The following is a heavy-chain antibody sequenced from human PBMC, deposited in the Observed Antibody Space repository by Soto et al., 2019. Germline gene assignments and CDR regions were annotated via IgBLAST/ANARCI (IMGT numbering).Heavy chain of an antibody. Sequence: ASVKVSCKASGYTFTGYYMHWVRQAPGQGLEWMGWINPNSGGTNYAQKFQGRVTMTRDTSISTAYMELSRLRSDDTAVYYCARVSYYYDSRTFGPRGQGTLVIVSS. J-gene: IGHJ5*02. V-gene: IGHV1-2*02. D-gene: IGHD3-22*01. CDR3: ARVSYYYDSRTFGP. CDR1: GYTFTGYY. CDR2: INPNSGGT.